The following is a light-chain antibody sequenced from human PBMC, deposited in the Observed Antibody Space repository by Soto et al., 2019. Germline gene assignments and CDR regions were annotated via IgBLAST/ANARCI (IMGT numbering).Light chain of an antibody. V-gene: IGLV2-14*01. Sequence: QSALTQPASVSGAPGQSITISCTGGSSDVGDYNYVSWYQQHPDTAPKLIIYEVSHRPSGVSSRFSGSKSGNTASLTISGLQAEDEADYYCSSFTSTTSLGLFGTGTKVTVL. CDR3: SSFTSTTSLGL. J-gene: IGLJ1*01. CDR1: SSDVGDYNY. CDR2: EVS.